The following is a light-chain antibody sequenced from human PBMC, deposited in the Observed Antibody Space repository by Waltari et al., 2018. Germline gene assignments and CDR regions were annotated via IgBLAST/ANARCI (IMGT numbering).Light chain of an antibody. J-gene: IGKJ4*01. CDR3: QQYNSYSIS. V-gene: IGKV1-5*03. CDR1: QAINRY. Sequence: DIQMTQSPSTLSASVGDSVTITCRASQAINRYLAWYQQKPGKAPKLLIYKASNLQNGVPSRFSGSGSGTEFTLTISSLQPDDFATYFCQQYNSYSISVGGGTKVEIK. CDR2: KAS.